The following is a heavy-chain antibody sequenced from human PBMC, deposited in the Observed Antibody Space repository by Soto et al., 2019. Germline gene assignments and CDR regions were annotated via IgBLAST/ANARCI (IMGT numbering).Heavy chain of an antibody. J-gene: IGHJ6*02. V-gene: IGHV1-2*02. Sequence: QVQLVQSGAEVKKPGASVKVSCKASGYIFFGSYIHWVRQAPGQGLEWMGWINPNNGGTGSAQKFQGRITMTVDTSISTAYRELSRLRSDDTGVYYCARGGRSLHGNYHFGMDVWGQGTTVTVSS. CDR2: INPNNGGT. CDR1: GYIFFGSY. CDR3: ARGGRSLHGNYHFGMDV.